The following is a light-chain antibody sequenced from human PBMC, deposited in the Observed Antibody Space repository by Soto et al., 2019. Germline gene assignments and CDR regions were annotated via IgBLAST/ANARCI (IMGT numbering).Light chain of an antibody. CDR3: HQYYTSPYT. J-gene: IGKJ2*01. Sequence: DIVMTQSPDSLAVSLGERATINCKSSQSVLYSSNNNNYLAWYQQKAGQPHKVLIYWASTQESGVPDRFSGSGSGTDFTLTISSLQAEDVAVYYCHQYYTSPYTFGQGTNLEIK. CDR1: QSVLYSSNNNNY. V-gene: IGKV4-1*01. CDR2: WAS.